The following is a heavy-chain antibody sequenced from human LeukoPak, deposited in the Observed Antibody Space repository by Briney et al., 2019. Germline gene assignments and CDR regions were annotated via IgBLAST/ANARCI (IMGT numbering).Heavy chain of an antibody. J-gene: IGHJ4*02. CDR1: GFTFSSYA. CDR2: ISGSGGST. Sequence: PGGSLRLSCAASGFTFSSYAMSWVRQAPGKGLEWVSAISGSGGSTYYADSVKGRFTISRDNSKNTLYLQMNSLRAEDTAVYYCATTIWGVVVPAAIFDYWGQGTLVTVSS. CDR3: ATTIWGVVVPAAIFDY. V-gene: IGHV3-23*01. D-gene: IGHD2-2*02.